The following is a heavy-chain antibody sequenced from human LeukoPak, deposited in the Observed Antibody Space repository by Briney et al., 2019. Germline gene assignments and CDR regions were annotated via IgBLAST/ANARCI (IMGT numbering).Heavy chain of an antibody. D-gene: IGHD2-2*01. CDR2: IIPILGIA. Sequence: SVKVSCKASGGTFSSYTISWVRQAPGQGLEWMGRIIPILGIANYAQKFQGRVTITADKSTSTAYMELSSLRSEDTAVYYCARVVPAATPDTKNRDYWGQGTLVTVSS. CDR3: ARVVPAATPDTKNRDY. CDR1: GGTFSSYT. V-gene: IGHV1-69*02. J-gene: IGHJ4*02.